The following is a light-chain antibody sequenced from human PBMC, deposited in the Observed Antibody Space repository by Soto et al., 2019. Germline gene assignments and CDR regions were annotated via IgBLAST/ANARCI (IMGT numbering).Light chain of an antibody. Sequence: DIQMTQSPSSLSASVGDRVTITCRASQSISSYLNWYQQKPGKAPKVLISGASSLQSGVPFRSSGSGSGTDFTLTISSLQFEDFASYYCQQSHSTPLTFGGGTKVEIK. CDR3: QQSHSTPLT. CDR1: QSISSY. V-gene: IGKV1-39*01. CDR2: GAS. J-gene: IGKJ4*01.